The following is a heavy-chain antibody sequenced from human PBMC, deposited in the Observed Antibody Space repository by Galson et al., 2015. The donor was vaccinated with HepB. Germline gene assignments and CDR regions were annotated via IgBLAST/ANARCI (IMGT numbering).Heavy chain of an antibody. CDR1: GYTFTMFD. CDR3: VRGIRLYYELQY. CDR2: ISTYNGNT. D-gene: IGHD2-8*01. J-gene: IGHJ1*01. Sequence: SVKVSCKASGYTFTMFDISWVRQAPEQGLEWMGWISTYNGNTNYAQKYQGRVTMTTDTSTSSAYMELRSLRADATAVYYCVRGIRLYYELQYWGQGTLVTVSP. V-gene: IGHV1-18*01.